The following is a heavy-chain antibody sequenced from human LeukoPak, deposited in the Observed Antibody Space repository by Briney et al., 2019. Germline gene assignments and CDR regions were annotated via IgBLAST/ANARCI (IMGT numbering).Heavy chain of an antibody. D-gene: IGHD6-6*01. J-gene: IGHJ4*02. CDR1: GFTFSSYS. Sequence: GGSLRLSCAASGFTFSSYSMNWVRQAPGKGLEWVSSISSSSSYIYYADSVKGRFTISRDNAKNSLYLQMNSLRAEDTAVYYCARDYGEYSSSSGFDYWGQGTLVTVSS. CDR3: ARDYGEYSSSSGFDY. V-gene: IGHV3-21*01. CDR2: ISSSSSYI.